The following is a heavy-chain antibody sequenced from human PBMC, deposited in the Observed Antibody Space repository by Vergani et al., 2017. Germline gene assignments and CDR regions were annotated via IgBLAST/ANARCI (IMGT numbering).Heavy chain of an antibody. CDR2: INHSGST. Sequence: QVQLQQWGAGLLKPSETLSLTCAVYGGSFSGYYWSWIRQPPGKGLEWIGEINHSGSTNYNPSLKSRVTISVDTSKNQFSLKLSSVTAADTAVYYCARGGGRHCSSTSCYLANWFDPWGQGTLVTVSS. CDR3: ARGGGRHCSSTSCYLANWFDP. D-gene: IGHD2-2*01. CDR1: GGSFSGYY. J-gene: IGHJ5*02. V-gene: IGHV4-34*01.